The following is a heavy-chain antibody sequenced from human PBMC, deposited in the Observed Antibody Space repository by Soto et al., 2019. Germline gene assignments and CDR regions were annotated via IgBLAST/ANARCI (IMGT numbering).Heavy chain of an antibody. Sequence: QVQLVQSGSEVKEPGSSVKISCKTSEGTFSIYTLSWVRQAPGQGLVWMGRVLPLLDVTTYSQSFQGRVTIPADRCTTTAYMELSSRTFDDTAVYYCARASRTSHLPNLDSWGPGTLVTVSS. CDR3: ARASRTSHLPNLDS. J-gene: IGHJ4*02. D-gene: IGHD2-2*01. CDR2: VLPLLDVT. V-gene: IGHV1-69*02. CDR1: EGTFSIYT.